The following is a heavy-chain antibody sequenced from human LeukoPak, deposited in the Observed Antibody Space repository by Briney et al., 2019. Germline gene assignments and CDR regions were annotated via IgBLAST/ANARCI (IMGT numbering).Heavy chain of an antibody. CDR3: AGIVGNIEVFDY. CDR2: DSHGGRT. D-gene: IGHD1-26*01. J-gene: IGHJ4*02. CDR1: GYPMRSDYY. Sequence: SETLSLTXVVSGYPMRSDYYWGWIRQPPGKGLECIVSDSHGGRTYYNPSFKSRVTTSVDTSKNEVSLRLRSVTAADTAVYYCAGIVGNIEVFDYWGRGTLVTVSS. V-gene: IGHV4-38-2*01.